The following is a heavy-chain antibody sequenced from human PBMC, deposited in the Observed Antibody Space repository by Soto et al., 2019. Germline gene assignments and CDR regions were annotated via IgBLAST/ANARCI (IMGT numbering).Heavy chain of an antibody. Sequence: GGSLRLSCAASGFTLSGSAMHWVRQASGKGLEWVGRIRSKANSYATAYAASVKGRFTISRDDSKNTAYLQMNSLKTEDTAVYYCTRLPYGGYLDAFDIWGQGTMVTVSS. D-gene: IGHD5-12*01. CDR3: TRLPYGGYLDAFDI. CDR1: GFTLSGSA. V-gene: IGHV3-73*01. CDR2: IRSKANSYAT. J-gene: IGHJ3*02.